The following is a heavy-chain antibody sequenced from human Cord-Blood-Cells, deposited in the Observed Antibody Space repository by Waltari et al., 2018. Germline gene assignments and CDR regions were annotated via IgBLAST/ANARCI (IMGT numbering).Heavy chain of an antibody. V-gene: IGHV3-7*01. CDR2: IKQDGSEK. CDR3: ARLRQLVDAFDI. D-gene: IGHD6-6*01. J-gene: IGHJ3*02. CDR1: GFHFSSYW. Sequence: EVQLVESGGGLVQPGGSLRLSCAAPGFHFSSYWMSWVRQAPGKGLEWVANIKQDGSEKYYVDSVKGRFTISRDNAKNSLYLQMNSLRAEDTAVYYCARLRQLVDAFDIWGQGTMVTVSS.